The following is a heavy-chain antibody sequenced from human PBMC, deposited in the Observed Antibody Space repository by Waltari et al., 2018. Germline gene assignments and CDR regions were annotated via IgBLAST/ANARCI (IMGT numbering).Heavy chain of an antibody. CDR2: INHSGST. CDR1: GGSFSGYY. CDR3: ARLYRRFRSQNAFDI. D-gene: IGHD3-3*01. V-gene: IGHV4-34*01. J-gene: IGHJ3*02. Sequence: QVQLQQWGAGLLKPSETLSLTCAVYGGSFSGYYWRWIRQPPGKGLEWIGEINHSGSTNYNPSLKSRVTISVDTSKNQFSLKLSSVTAADTAVYYCARLYRRFRSQNAFDIWGQGTMVTVSS.